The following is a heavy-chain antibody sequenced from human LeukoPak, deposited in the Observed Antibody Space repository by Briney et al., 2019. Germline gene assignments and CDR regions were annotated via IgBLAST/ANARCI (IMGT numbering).Heavy chain of an antibody. CDR2: ISSSSSYI. D-gene: IGHD6-13*01. CDR3: ARDDSSIDNWFDP. J-gene: IGHJ5*02. CDR1: GFTFSSYS. V-gene: IGHV3-21*01. Sequence: PGGSLRLSCAASGFTFSSYSMNWVRQAPGKELEWVSSISSSSSYIYYADSVKGRFTISRDNAKNSLYLQMNSLRAEDTAVYYCARDDSSIDNWFDPWGQGTLVTVSS.